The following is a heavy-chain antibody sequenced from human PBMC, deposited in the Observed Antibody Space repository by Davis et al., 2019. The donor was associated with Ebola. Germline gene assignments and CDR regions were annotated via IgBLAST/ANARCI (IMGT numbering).Heavy chain of an antibody. D-gene: IGHD6-13*01. CDR3: ARSARIAAAGTSWFDP. CDR1: GYSFTSYW. CDR2: IYPGDSDT. Sequence: GESLKISCKGSGYSFTSYWIGWVRQMPGKGLEWMGIIYPGDSDTRSSPSFQGQVTISADKSISTAYLQWSSLKASDTAMYYCARSARIAAAGTSWFDPWGQGTLVTVSS. J-gene: IGHJ5*02. V-gene: IGHV5-51*01.